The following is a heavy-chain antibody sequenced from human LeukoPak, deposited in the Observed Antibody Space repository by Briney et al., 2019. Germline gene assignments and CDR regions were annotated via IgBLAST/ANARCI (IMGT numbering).Heavy chain of an antibody. Sequence: PGGSLRLSCAASGFTFSSYAMTWVRQAPGKGLEWVSGIGASGGSTYYADSVRGRFTISRDNSKNTLYLQMNSLRAEDTAVYYCARPWVGEFFNYWGQGTPVTVSS. CDR3: ARPWVGEFFNY. J-gene: IGHJ4*02. V-gene: IGHV3-23*01. CDR2: IGASGGST. CDR1: GFTFSSYA. D-gene: IGHD3-10*01.